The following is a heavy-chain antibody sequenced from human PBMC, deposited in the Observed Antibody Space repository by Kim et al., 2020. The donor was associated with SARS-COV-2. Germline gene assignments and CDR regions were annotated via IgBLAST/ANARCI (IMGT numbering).Heavy chain of an antibody. CDR1: GGSISSHY. J-gene: IGHJ5*02. CDR2: IYYSGST. CDR3: ARQPPPSYGSGTLNWFDP. Sequence: SETLSLTCTASGGSISSHYWSWIRQPPGKGLEWIGHIYYSGSTNYSPSLKSRVTISVDTSKNQVSLKLSSVTAADTAVYYCARQPPPSYGSGTLNWFDPWGRGTPVTVSS. D-gene: IGHD3-10*01. V-gene: IGHV4-59*08.